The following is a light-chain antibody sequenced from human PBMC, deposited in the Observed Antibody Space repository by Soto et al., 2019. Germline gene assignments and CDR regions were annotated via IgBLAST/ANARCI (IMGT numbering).Light chain of an antibody. CDR3: QQYDSYSRT. Sequence: DIQMTQSPSTLSASVGDRVTITCRASQTISTWLAWYQQKPGKAPKLLIYDASSLQGGVPSRFSGSGSGTEFTLTISSLQPDHFATYYCQQYDSYSRTFGQGTKVDIK. J-gene: IGKJ1*01. CDR1: QTISTW. V-gene: IGKV1-5*01. CDR2: DAS.